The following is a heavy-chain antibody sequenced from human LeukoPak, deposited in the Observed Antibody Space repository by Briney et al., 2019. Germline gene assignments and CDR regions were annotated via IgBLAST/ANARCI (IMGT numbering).Heavy chain of an antibody. CDR3: ARDGGYSGYDYLAVGYYFVY. J-gene: IGHJ4*02. Sequence: SETLSLTCTVSGGSISSYYWSWIRQPAGKGLEWIGRIYTSGSTNYNPSLKSRVTMSVDTSKNQLSLKLSSVTAAGTAVYYCARDGGYSGYDYLAVGYYFVYWGQGTLVTVSS. D-gene: IGHD5-12*01. CDR1: GGSISSYY. CDR2: IYTSGST. V-gene: IGHV4-4*07.